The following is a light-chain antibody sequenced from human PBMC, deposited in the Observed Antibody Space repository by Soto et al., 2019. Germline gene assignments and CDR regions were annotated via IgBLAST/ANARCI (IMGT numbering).Light chain of an antibody. CDR2: EVG. V-gene: IGLV2-14*02. Sequence: QSALTQPASVSGSPGQSITISCAGSGGDVGNYDLLSWYQQIPGKAPKLMIYEVGNRPSGVSQRFSGSKSSNTASLTIFGLQAEDEADYYCSSYTSSSTLVFGGGTKLTVL. CDR1: GGDVGNYDL. CDR3: SSYTSSSTLV. J-gene: IGLJ3*02.